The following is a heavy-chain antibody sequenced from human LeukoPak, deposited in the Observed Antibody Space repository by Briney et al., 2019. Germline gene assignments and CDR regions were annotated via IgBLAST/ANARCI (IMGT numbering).Heavy chain of an antibody. V-gene: IGHV3-30*18. J-gene: IGHJ4*02. D-gene: IGHD3-3*01. CDR2: ISYDESNK. CDR3: AKGPPPYSFWSDYSLDF. CDR1: GITFSSYG. Sequence: GGSLRLSCAASGITFSSYGMHWVRQAPGKGPEWVAVISYDESNKYYADFVKGRFTISRDNSKDTLYLQMNSLRAEDTAVYYYAKGPPPYSFWSDYSLDFWGQGTLVTVSS.